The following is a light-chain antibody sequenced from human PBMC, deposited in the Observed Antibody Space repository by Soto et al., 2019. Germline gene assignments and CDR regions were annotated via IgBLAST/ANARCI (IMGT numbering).Light chain of an antibody. CDR1: SSDIGSYNL. Sequence: QSALTQPGSVSGSPGQSITISCSGTSSDIGSYNLVSWYQQHPGKAPKVIIFEGSRLPSGVSSRFSGSKSGNTASLTISGLRPEDEADYYCSSYADSNILVVFGGGTKVTVL. J-gene: IGLJ2*01. CDR3: SSYADSNILVV. CDR2: EGS. V-gene: IGLV2-23*01.